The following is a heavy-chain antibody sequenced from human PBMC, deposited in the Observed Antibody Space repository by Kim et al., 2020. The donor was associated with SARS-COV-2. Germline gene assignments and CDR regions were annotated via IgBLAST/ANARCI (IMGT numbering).Heavy chain of an antibody. V-gene: IGHV6-1*01. J-gene: IGHJ5*02. CDR3: ARGRASSGGDWFDP. D-gene: IGHD6-25*01. Sequence: SQTLSLTCAISGDSVSSTTAAWNWIRQSPASGLEWLGRTYFRSKWNYDYALSVKSRIVFNADTSKNQVSLQLKSVTPEDTAVHYCARGRASSGGDWFDPWGQGILVTVSS. CDR2: TYFRSKWNY. CDR1: GDSVSSTTAA.